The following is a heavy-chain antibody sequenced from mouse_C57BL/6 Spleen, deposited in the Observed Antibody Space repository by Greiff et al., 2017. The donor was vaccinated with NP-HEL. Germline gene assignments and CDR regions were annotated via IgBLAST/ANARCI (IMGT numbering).Heavy chain of an antibody. CDR3: ASAAYGSSFWYFDV. D-gene: IGHD1-1*01. V-gene: IGHV5-9*01. CDR2: ISGGGGNT. J-gene: IGHJ1*03. Sequence: EVHLVESGGGLVKPGGSLKLSCAASGFTFSSYTMSWVRQTPEKRLEWVATISGGGGNTYYPDSVKGRFTISRDNAKNTLYLQMSSLRSEDTALYYCASAAYGSSFWYFDVWGTGTTVTVSS. CDR1: GFTFSSYT.